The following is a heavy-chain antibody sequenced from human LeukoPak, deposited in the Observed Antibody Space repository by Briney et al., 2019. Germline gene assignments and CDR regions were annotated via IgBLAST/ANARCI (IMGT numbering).Heavy chain of an antibody. D-gene: IGHD6-13*01. Sequence: RGSHRLSCAASGFTFSSYSMNWVRQAPGKGLEWVSSISSTSPYIYYVDSVKGRFTISRDNAENSLYLQMNSLRAEDTAVYYCARGRGVSSWYVGWFDPWGQGTHFNVSS. CDR2: ISSTSPYI. CDR3: ARGRGVSSWYVGWFDP. J-gene: IGHJ5*02. CDR1: GFTFSSYS. V-gene: IGHV3-21*01.